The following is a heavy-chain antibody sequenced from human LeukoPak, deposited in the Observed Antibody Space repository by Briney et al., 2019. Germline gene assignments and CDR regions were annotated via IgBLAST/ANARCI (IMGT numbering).Heavy chain of an antibody. J-gene: IGHJ4*02. CDR2: IKSKIEGGTT. CDR1: GFTFSNAW. Sequence: PGGSLRLSCAASGFTFSNAWMTWVRQAPGKGLEWVGRIKSKIEGGTTDYAAPVKGRFTISRDDSKNTLYLQMSSLKTEVTAVYYCTPHSSRFDYWGQGTLVTVSS. CDR3: TPHSSRFDY. D-gene: IGHD6-13*01. V-gene: IGHV3-15*01.